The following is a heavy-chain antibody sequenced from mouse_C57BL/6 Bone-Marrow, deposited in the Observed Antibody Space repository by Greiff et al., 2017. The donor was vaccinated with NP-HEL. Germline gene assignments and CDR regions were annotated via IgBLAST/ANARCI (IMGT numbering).Heavy chain of an antibody. D-gene: IGHD1-1*01. CDR3: ASHLLLRREGYFDV. CDR1: GYTFTSYW. Sequence: VQLQQPGAELVMPGASVKLSCKASGYTFTSYWMHWVKQRPGQGLEWIGEIDPSDSYTNYNQKFKGKSTLTVDKSSSTAYMQLSSLTSEDSAVYYGASHLLLRREGYFDVWGTGTTVTVSS. CDR2: IDPSDSYT. J-gene: IGHJ1*03. V-gene: IGHV1-69*01.